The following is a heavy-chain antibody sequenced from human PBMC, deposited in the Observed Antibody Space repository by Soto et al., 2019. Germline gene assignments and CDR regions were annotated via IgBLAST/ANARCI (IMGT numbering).Heavy chain of an antibody. J-gene: IGHJ3*01. CDR2: SYLRSKWYN. CDR3: ARAAVAFDAFEL. Sequence: QIQLQQSGPGLVKPSQTLSLTCVISGDSVSTNSATWNWIMQSPSRGLEWLGRSYLRSKWYNEYAVSVKSRLAISPDTSKNLCSLQLGSLAPEDTAVYFCARAAVAFDAFELWGQGTVVTGSS. V-gene: IGHV6-1*01. D-gene: IGHD2-15*01. CDR1: GDSVSTNSAT.